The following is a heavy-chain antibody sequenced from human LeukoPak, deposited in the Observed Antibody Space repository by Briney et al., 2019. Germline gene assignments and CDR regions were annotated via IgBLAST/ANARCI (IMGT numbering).Heavy chain of an antibody. CDR3: ARGDYSSGWYDY. J-gene: IGHJ4*02. CDR2: ISTGSIFI. CDR1: GFNFSIYN. Sequence: GGSLRLSCAASGFNFSIYNMNWVRQAPGKGLEWVSFISTGSIFIYYADSLEGRFTISRDNAKNSLYLEMNSLRAEDTAVYYCARGDYSSGWYDYWGQGTLVTVSS. V-gene: IGHV3-21*01. D-gene: IGHD6-19*01.